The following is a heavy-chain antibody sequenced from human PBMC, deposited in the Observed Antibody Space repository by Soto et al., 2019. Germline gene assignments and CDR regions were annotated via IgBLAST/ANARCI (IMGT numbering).Heavy chain of an antibody. CDR1: GYSFTSYW. D-gene: IGHD6-19*01. Sequence: PGESLKISCKGSGYSFTSYWIGWVRQMPGKGLEWMGIIYPGDSDTRYSPSFQGQVTISADKSISTAYLQWSSLKASDTAIYYCARQGIAVAGTRYYYYGMDVWGQGTTVTVSS. J-gene: IGHJ6*02. CDR3: ARQGIAVAGTRYYYYGMDV. CDR2: IYPGDSDT. V-gene: IGHV5-51*01.